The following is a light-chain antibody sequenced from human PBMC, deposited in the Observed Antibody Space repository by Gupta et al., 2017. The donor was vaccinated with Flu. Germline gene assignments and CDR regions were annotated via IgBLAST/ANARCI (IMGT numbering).Light chain of an antibody. Sequence: EVVLIQSPATLSLSPGERATLSCRASQSVGTYLAWYQHKPGQTPRLLIYDASNRATGIPARFSGSGYGTDFTLTISSREPEDFAVYYCQKRSNWPPYTFGQGTRMEI. V-gene: IGKV3-11*01. CDR2: DAS. J-gene: IGKJ2*01. CDR1: QSVGTY. CDR3: QKRSNWPPYT.